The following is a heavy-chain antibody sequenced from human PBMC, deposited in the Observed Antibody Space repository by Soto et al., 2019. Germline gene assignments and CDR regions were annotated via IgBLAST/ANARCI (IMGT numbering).Heavy chain of an antibody. CDR2: IYYSGST. J-gene: IGHJ4*02. CDR1: GGSISSYY. CDR3: ARYEKAAAAPFDY. Sequence: PSETLSLTCTVSGGSISSYYWSWIRQPPGKGLEWIGYIYYSGSTNYNPSLKSRVTISVDTSKNQFSLKLSSVTAADTAVYYCARYEKAAAAPFDYWGQGTLVTVSS. V-gene: IGHV4-59*01. D-gene: IGHD6-13*01.